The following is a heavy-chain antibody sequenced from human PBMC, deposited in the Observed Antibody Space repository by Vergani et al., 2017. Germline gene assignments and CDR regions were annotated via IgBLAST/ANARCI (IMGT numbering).Heavy chain of an antibody. D-gene: IGHD6-13*01. V-gene: IGHV2-26*01. CDR3: ARISSSWYGSFDY. J-gene: IGHJ4*02. Sequence: QVTLKESGPVLVKPTETLTLTCTVSGFSLSNARMGVRWIRQPPGKALEWLAHIFSNDEKSYSTSLKSRLTISKDTPKSQVVLTMTNMDPVDTATYYCARISSSWYGSFDYWGQGTLVTVSS. CDR2: IFSNDEK. CDR1: GFSLSNARMG.